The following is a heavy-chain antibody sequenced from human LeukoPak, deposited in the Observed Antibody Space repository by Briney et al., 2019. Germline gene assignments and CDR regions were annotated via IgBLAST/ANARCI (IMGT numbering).Heavy chain of an antibody. CDR1: GGSISSYY. J-gene: IGHJ5*02. V-gene: IGHV4-59*01. CDR3: ARDIASMVRGVIIWSWFDP. Sequence: PSETLSLTCTDSGGSISSYYWSWIRQPPGKGLEWIGYIYYSGSTNYNPSLKSRVTISVDTSKNQFSLKLSSVTAADTAVYYCARDIASMVRGVIIWSWFDPWGQGTLVTVSS. D-gene: IGHD3-10*01. CDR2: IYYSGST.